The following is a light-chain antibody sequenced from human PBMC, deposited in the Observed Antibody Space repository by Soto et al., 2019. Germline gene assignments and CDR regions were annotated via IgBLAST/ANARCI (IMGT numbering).Light chain of an antibody. V-gene: IGKV3-20*01. CDR2: GPS. Sequence: VLTQSPGTLSLSPGERATLSCGASQSVSSNSLAWYQQKPGQAPRLLIYGPSTRATGVPASFSGSGSGTDFTLTISRLEPEDFAVYHCQQYGSLSWTFGQGTKVDIK. CDR1: QSVSSNS. J-gene: IGKJ1*01. CDR3: QQYGSLSWT.